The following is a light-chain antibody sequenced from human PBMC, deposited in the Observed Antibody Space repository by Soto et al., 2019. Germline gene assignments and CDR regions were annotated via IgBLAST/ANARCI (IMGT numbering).Light chain of an antibody. V-gene: IGKV3-20*01. CDR1: QSVSSNY. CDR2: RAS. J-gene: IGKJ4*01. Sequence: EILLPQSPGTLSLSPGERATLSCRASQSVSSNYVAWYQQKPGQTPKVLIYRASSRATGIPDRLSGSGSGTDFTLTISRLEPEDFAMYYCQQYGSSPLTFGGGTKVDIK. CDR3: QQYGSSPLT.